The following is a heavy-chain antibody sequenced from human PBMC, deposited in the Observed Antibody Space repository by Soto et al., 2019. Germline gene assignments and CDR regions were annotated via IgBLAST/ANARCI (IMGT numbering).Heavy chain of an antibody. CDR2: IGTAGDT. V-gene: IGHV3-13*01. CDR3: AREQQSRYCSGGSCSYYYYGMDV. CDR1: GFTFSSYD. J-gene: IGHJ6*02. Sequence: GGSLRLSCAASGFTFSSYDMHWVRQATGKGLEWVSAIGTAGDTYYPGYVKGRFTISRENAKNSLYLQMNSLRAGDTAVYYWAREQQSRYCSGGSCSYYYYGMDVWGQGTTVTVSS. D-gene: IGHD2-15*01.